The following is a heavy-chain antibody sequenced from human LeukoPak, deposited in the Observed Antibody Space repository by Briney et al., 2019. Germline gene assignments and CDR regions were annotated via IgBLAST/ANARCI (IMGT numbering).Heavy chain of an antibody. CDR2: IRYDGSNK. J-gene: IGHJ4*02. Sequence: GGSLRLSCAASGFTFSDGWMNWVRQAPGKGLEWVAFIRYDGSNKYYADSVKGRFTISRDNSKNTLYLQMNSLRAEDTAVYYCAKDVDGYNGLGLDYWGQGTLVTVSS. V-gene: IGHV3-30*02. D-gene: IGHD5-24*01. CDR3: AKDVDGYNGLGLDY. CDR1: GFTFSDGW.